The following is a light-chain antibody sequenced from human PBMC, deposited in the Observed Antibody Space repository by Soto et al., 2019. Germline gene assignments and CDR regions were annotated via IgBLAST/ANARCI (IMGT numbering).Light chain of an antibody. V-gene: IGKV1-39*01. CDR3: QQSYSTPLT. Sequence: DIQMTQSPSSLSASVGDRVTITCRASQSISSYLNWYQQKPGKAPKLLIYAASSLQSGVPSRFSGSGSGTDFTLTISSLQHEDFATYYCQQSYSTPLTFDGGTKVDIK. J-gene: IGKJ4*01. CDR2: AAS. CDR1: QSISSY.